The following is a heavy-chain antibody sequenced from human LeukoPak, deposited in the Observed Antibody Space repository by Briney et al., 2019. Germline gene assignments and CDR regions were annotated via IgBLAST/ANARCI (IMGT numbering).Heavy chain of an antibody. D-gene: IGHD5-18*01. CDR2: ISNDGSKK. CDR3: AKDRYSYAFEYSDS. CDR1: GFTFSNYG. J-gene: IGHJ4*02. V-gene: IGHV3-30*18. Sequence: GGSLRLSCAASGFTFSNYGMRWVRQAPGKGLDWVAVISNDGSKKYYADSVKGRFTISRDNSKNTLSLQVSSLRAEDTAVHYCAKDRYSYAFEYSDSWGQGTLVTVSS.